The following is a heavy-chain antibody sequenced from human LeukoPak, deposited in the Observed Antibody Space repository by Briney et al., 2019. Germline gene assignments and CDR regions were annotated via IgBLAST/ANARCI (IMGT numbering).Heavy chain of an antibody. D-gene: IGHD2-15*01. Sequence: PSETLSLTCAVYGGSFSGYYWSWIRQPPGKGLEWIGEINHSGSTNYNPSLKSRVTISVDTSKNQFSLKLSSVTAADTAVYYCARVRLSRGFVSGWGQGTLVTVSS. CDR3: ARVRLSRGFVSG. CDR1: GGSFSGYY. CDR2: INHSGST. J-gene: IGHJ4*02. V-gene: IGHV4-34*01.